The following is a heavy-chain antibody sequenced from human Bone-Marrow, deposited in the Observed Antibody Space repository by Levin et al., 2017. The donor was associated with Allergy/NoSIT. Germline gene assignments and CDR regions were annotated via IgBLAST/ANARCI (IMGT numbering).Heavy chain of an antibody. CDR2: ISLDGNNI. V-gene: IGHV3-30-3*01. CDR3: AKEIAVEDIVVEVAATQFDY. CDR1: GFTFSVYA. Sequence: GGSLRLSCAASGFTFSVYAMHWVRQAPGKGLEWVAFISLDGNNIYYADSVKGRFTISRDNSENTLYLQMDSLRRDDTAVYYCAKEIAVEDIVVEVAATQFDYWGPGTLVTVSS. J-gene: IGHJ4*02. D-gene: IGHD2-15*01.